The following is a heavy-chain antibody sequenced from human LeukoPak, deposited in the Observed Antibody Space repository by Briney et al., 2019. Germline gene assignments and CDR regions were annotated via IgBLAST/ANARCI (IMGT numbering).Heavy chain of an antibody. D-gene: IGHD6-13*01. J-gene: IGHJ6*02. CDR1: GYTFTSYY. CDR2: INPSGGST. Sequence: ASVKVSCKASGYTFTSYYMHWVRQAPGQGLEWMGIINPSGGSTSCAQKFQGRVTMTRDTSTSTVYMELSSLRSEDTAVYYCARDRVYIAAAGTPPYYYGMDVWGQGTTVTVSS. V-gene: IGHV1-46*01. CDR3: ARDRVYIAAAGTPPYYYGMDV.